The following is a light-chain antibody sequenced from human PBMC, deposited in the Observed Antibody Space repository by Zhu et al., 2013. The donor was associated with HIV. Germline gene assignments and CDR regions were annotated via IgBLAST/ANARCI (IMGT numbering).Light chain of an antibody. CDR3: CSYAGSRTWV. CDR1: SSDVGGYNY. CDR2: EVS. J-gene: IGLJ3*02. V-gene: IGLV2-23*02. Sequence: QSALTQPASVSGSPGQSITISCTGTSSDVGGYNYVSWYQQHPGKAPKLMIYEVSKRPSGVSNRFSVSKSGNTASLTISGLQAEDEADYYCCSYAGSRTWVFGGGTKLTVL.